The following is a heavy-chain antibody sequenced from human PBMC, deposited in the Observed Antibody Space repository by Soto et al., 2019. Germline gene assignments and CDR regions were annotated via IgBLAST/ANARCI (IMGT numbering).Heavy chain of an antibody. Sequence: GGSLRLSCAASGFPFSSYSMNWVRQAPGKGLEWVSYISSSSSTIYYADSVKGRFTISRDNAKNSLYLQMNSLRAEDTAVYYCARDSDDSSGYYLLGVYYFDYWGQGT. CDR2: ISSSSSTI. D-gene: IGHD3-22*01. V-gene: IGHV3-48*01. CDR3: ARDSDDSSGYYLLGVYYFDY. J-gene: IGHJ4*02. CDR1: GFPFSSYS.